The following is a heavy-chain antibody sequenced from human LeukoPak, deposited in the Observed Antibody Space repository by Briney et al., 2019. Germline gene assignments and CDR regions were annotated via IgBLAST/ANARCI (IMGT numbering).Heavy chain of an antibody. CDR2: IYHSGST. D-gene: IGHD3-10*01. V-gene: IGHV4-59*01. Sequence: PSETLSLTCTVTGSSISRYYWSWLRQPPGKGLEWIGYIYHSGSTNYSPSLKSRVTISLDTSKNQFSLNLSSVTAADTAVYYCARDRPYYFGSGSYYDGFDSWGQGTLVTVSS. CDR1: GSSISRYY. J-gene: IGHJ4*02. CDR3: ARDRPYYFGSGSYYDGFDS.